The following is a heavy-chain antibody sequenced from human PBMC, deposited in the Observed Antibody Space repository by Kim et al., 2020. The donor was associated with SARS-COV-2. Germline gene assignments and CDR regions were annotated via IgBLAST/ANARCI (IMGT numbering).Heavy chain of an antibody. D-gene: IGHD3-16*01. J-gene: IGHJ5*02. CDR1: GFTFTNSA. V-gene: IGHV3-23*01. Sequence: GGSLRLSCVASGFTFTNSAMTWVRQAPGKGLEWVSTINNSGDRTYFADSVKGRFTISRDNSNNTLYLQMSSLSGADTAGFYCARGGGGAWFDHWGQGAL. CDR3: ARGGGGAWFDH. CDR2: INNSGDRT.